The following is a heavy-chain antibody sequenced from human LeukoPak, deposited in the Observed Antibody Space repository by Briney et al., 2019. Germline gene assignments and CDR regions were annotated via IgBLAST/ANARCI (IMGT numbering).Heavy chain of an antibody. CDR3: ARVRANYDSNAFDI. V-gene: IGHV3-7*01. D-gene: IGHD5-12*01. CDR2: IKQDGSEK. CDR1: GFTFSSYG. Sequence: AGGSLRLSCAASGFTFSSYGMHWVRQAPGKGLEWVANIKQDGSEKYYVDSVKGRFTISRDNAKNSLYLQMNSLRAEDTAVYYCARVRANYDSNAFDIWGQGTMVTVSS. J-gene: IGHJ3*02.